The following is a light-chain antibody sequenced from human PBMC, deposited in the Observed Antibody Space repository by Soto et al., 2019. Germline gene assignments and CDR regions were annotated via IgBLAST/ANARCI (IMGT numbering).Light chain of an antibody. J-gene: IGKJ4*01. V-gene: IGKV1-27*01. CDR2: AAS. CDR1: FPFVNY. Sequence: DIQMTHFPSPLSASLENKLPTTSRGSFPFVNYLAWYQQKPGKIPNLLIYAASTLQAGVPSRFSGSGSGTDFTLTISSLQPEDVAAYYCQKYNSAPLTFGGGTKVEIK. CDR3: QKYNSAPLT.